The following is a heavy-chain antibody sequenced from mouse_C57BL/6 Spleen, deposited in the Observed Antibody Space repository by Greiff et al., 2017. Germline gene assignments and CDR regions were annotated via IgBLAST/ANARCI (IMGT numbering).Heavy chain of an antibody. V-gene: IGHV1-69*01. D-gene: IGHD1-1*01. CDR2: IDPSDSYT. J-gene: IGHJ4*01. CDR3: ARYGSSSYYAMDY. Sequence: QVQLQQPGAELVMPGASVKLSCKASGYTFTSYWMHWVKQRPGQGLEWIGEIDPSDSYTNYNQKFKGKSTLTVDKSSSTAYMQLSSLTSEDSAVYYCARYGSSSYYAMDYWGQGTSVTVYS. CDR1: GYTFTSYW.